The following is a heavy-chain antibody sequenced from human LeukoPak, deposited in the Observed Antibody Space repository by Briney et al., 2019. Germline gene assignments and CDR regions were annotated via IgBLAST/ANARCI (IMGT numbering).Heavy chain of an antibody. J-gene: IGHJ4*02. CDR2: IYSGGST. CDR1: GFTVSSNY. CDR3: ARVRRYSSGWYGVY. Sequence: GGSLRLSCAASGFTVSSNYMSWVRQAPGKGLEWGSVIYSGGSTSYADSVKGRFTISRDNSKNTLYLQMNSLRAEDTAVYYCARVRRYSSGWYGVYWGQGTLVTVSS. V-gene: IGHV3-66*02. D-gene: IGHD6-19*01.